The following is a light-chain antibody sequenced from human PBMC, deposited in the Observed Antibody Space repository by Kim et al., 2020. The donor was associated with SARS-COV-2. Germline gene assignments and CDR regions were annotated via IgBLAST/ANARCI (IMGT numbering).Light chain of an antibody. Sequence: EIVLTQSPATLSLSPGERATLSCRASPSVSSYFAWYQQKPGQAPRLLIYDASNRATGIPARFSGSGSGTDFTLTISSLEPEDFAVYYCQKRSNWPPTFGQGTKVDSK. CDR3: QKRSNWPPT. CDR1: PSVSSY. V-gene: IGKV3-11*01. CDR2: DAS. J-gene: IGKJ1*01.